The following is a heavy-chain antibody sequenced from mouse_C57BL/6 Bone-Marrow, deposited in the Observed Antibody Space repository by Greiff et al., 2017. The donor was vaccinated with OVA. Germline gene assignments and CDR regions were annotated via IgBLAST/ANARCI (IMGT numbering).Heavy chain of an antibody. D-gene: IGHD2-4*01. J-gene: IGHJ4*01. V-gene: IGHV7-1*01. Sequence: EVKVVESGGGLVQSGRSLRLSCATSGFTFSDFYMEWVRQAPGKGLEWIAASRNKANDYTTEYSASVKGRFIVSRDNSQSILYLQMNALRAEDTAMYYCARDDYDEDYYAMDDWGQGTSVTVSS. CDR3: ARDDYDEDYYAMDD. CDR2: SRNKANDYTT. CDR1: GFTFSDFY.